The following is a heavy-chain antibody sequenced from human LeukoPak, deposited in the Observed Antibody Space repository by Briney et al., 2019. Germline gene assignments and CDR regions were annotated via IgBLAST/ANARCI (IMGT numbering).Heavy chain of an antibody. V-gene: IGHV4-59*01. Sequence: PSETLSLTCSVSDDSITMYYWTWIRQPPGQGLKWIGYIHYSGSTNYNPSLKSRVTISVETSKNQFSLKLASVTAADTAVYYCARGLGPSAMFDPWGQGTLVTVSS. CDR2: IHYSGST. CDR3: ARGLGPSAMFDP. D-gene: IGHD6-6*01. CDR1: DDSITMYY. J-gene: IGHJ5*02.